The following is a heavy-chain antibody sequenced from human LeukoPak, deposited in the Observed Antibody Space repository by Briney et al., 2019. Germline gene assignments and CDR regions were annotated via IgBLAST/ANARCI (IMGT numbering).Heavy chain of an antibody. V-gene: IGHV3-23*01. CDR1: RFTFSSNA. Sequence: PGGSLRLSCAAYRFTFSSNAMSWVRQAQGKGLEWVSAISSSGASTYYTDSVKGRFTISRDTSKNTLYLQMNSLRAEDTAVYYCAKDHGTIFGVVRGAFDIWGQGTMVTVSS. D-gene: IGHD3-3*01. CDR3: AKDHGTIFGVVRGAFDI. J-gene: IGHJ3*02. CDR2: ISSSGAST.